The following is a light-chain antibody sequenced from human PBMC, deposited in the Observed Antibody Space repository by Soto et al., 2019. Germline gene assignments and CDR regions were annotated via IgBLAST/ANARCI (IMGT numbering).Light chain of an antibody. V-gene: IGKV3-11*01. Sequence: EIVLTQSPATLSLSPGERATLSCRASQSVSSYLAWYQQKPGQAPRLLIYDASNRATGIPARFSGSGSGTDFTLPISSLEPEDFAVYCSQQRSNWRGTFGQGTRLEI. J-gene: IGKJ5*01. CDR3: QQRSNWRGT. CDR1: QSVSSY. CDR2: DAS.